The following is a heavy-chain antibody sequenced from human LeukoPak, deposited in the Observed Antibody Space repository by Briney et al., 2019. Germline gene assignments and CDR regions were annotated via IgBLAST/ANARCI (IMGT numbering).Heavy chain of an antibody. D-gene: IGHD6-19*01. CDR3: AREVGSGWNYFDL. Sequence: PGGSLRLSCAASGFTFSSFNMNWVRQTPGKGLEWVSSISSRQNDVQYADSLEGRFTISRDNAKNSLYLQMNTLRAEDTAVYFCAREVGSGWNYFDLWGQGTLVTASS. CDR2: ISSRQNDV. J-gene: IGHJ4*02. V-gene: IGHV3-21*01. CDR1: GFTFSSFN.